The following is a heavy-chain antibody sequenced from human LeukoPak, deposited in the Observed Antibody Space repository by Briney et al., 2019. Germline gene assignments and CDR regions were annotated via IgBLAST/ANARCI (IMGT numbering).Heavy chain of an antibody. J-gene: IGHJ4*02. CDR1: GGSISSSSYY. CDR3: ARVFYSYGYVAG. D-gene: IGHD5-18*01. Sequence: SETLSLTCTVSGGSISSSSYYWGWIRQPPGKGLEWIGSIYYSGSTYYNPSLKSRVTISVDTSKNQFSLKLSSVTAADTAVYYCARVFYSYGYVAGWGQGTLVTVSS. CDR2: IYYSGST. V-gene: IGHV4-39*07.